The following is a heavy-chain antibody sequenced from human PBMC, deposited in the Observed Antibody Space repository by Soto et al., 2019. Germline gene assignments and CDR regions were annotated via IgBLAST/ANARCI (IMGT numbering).Heavy chain of an antibody. D-gene: IGHD5-12*01. CDR2: IIPMFGTP. J-gene: IGHJ5*02. V-gene: IGHV1-69*06. CDR1: GGTFSNYV. Sequence: QVQLVQSGAEVKKPGSSVKVSCKASGGTFSNYVINWVRQAPGQGLEWMGGIIPMFGTPNYAQKFQGRVTITADKSTNTAYMELCSLTSEDTAVYYCAKVVDIVATISLWFDPWGQGTLVTVSS. CDR3: AKVVDIVATISLWFDP.